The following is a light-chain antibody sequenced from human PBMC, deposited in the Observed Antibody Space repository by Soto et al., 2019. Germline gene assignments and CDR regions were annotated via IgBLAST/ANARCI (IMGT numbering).Light chain of an antibody. CDR2: DAS. J-gene: IGKJ1*01. CDR1: QSISSW. CDR3: QQYDYSRT. Sequence: DIQMTQSPSTLSASVGDRVTITCRASQSISSWLAWYQQKPGKAPKLLIYDASSLESGVPSRFSGSGSGTEFTLTISSLHSDDFATYYCQQYDYSRTFGQGTKVDI. V-gene: IGKV1-5*01.